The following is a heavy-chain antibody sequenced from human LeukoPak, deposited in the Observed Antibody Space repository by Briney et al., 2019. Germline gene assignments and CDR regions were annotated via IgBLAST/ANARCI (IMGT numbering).Heavy chain of an antibody. CDR1: GYTFTGYH. CDR3: ASSGGSSVHYFDY. V-gene: IGHV1-2*02. Sequence: ASVKVSFKASGYTFTGYHMHWVRQAPGQGLDWMGGINPNTGDTNIAQNFQGRVSMTRDTSITTAYMELRRLRSDDTAVYYCASSGGSSVHYFDYWGQGTLVTVSS. CDR2: INPNTGDT. D-gene: IGHD4-23*01. J-gene: IGHJ4*02.